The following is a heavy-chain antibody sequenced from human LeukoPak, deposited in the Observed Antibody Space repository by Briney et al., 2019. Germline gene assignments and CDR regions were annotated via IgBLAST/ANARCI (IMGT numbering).Heavy chain of an antibody. CDR3: AKAYGTNGYYQLPIDF. J-gene: IGHJ4*02. Sequence: PGGSLRLSCAASGFTFSSYAMSWVRQAPGKGLEWVSAISGSGGSTYYADSVKGRFTISRDNSKNTLYLQMNSLRAEDTAIYYCAKAYGTNGYYQLPIDFWGQGTLVTVSS. CDR1: GFTFSSYA. CDR2: ISGSGGST. V-gene: IGHV3-23*01. D-gene: IGHD3-22*01.